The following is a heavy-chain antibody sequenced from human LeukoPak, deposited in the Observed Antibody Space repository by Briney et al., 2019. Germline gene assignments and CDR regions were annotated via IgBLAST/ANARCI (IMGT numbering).Heavy chain of an antibody. CDR2: INPNSGGT. V-gene: IGHV1-2*02. J-gene: IGHJ4*02. CDR3: AREHSSSSGKVFDY. Sequence: GASVNVSCKASGYTFPGYYMHWVRQAPGQGLEWTGWINPNSGGTNYAQKFQGRVTMTRDTSISTAYMELSRLRSDDTAVYYCAREHSSSSGKVFDYWGQGTLVTVSS. D-gene: IGHD6-6*01. CDR1: GYTFPGYY.